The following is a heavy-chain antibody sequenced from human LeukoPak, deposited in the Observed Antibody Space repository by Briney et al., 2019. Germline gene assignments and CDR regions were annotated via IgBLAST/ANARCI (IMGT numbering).Heavy chain of an antibody. CDR2: ISYIGNT. V-gene: IGHV3-23*01. CDR3: AKAPVTTCRGAYCYPFDY. CDR1: GFTLSSYA. Sequence: GGSLRLSCAASGFTLSSYAMSWVRQPPGKGLEWVSYISYIGNTYHADSLKGRFTISRDSSKNTLFLQMNRLRPEDAAVYYCAKAPVTTCRGAYCYPFDYWGQGTLVTVSS. J-gene: IGHJ4*01. D-gene: IGHD2-21*01.